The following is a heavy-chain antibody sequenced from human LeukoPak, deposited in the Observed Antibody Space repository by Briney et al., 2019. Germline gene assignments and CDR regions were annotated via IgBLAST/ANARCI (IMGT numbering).Heavy chain of an antibody. D-gene: IGHD2-2*01. CDR3: ARGYPRTGFVP. Sequence: GPLRPSGAASGFTFSSYWMHWVRQAPGKGLVWVSRINSDGSSTTYADSVKGRFTSSRDNATHTFHLQITSLRDEDTAVYASARGYPRTGFVPWGQGTLVTVSS. J-gene: IGHJ5*02. CDR2: INSDGSST. V-gene: IGHV3-74*01. CDR1: GFTFSSYW.